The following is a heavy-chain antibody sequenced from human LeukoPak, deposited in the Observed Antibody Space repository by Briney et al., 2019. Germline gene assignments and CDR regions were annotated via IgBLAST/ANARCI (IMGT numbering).Heavy chain of an antibody. D-gene: IGHD3-10*01. CDR2: ISYDGSNK. CDR3: ARDGPITMVRGVTFDY. Sequence: SCKASGGTFSSYAMHWVRQAPGKGLEWVAVISYDGSNKYYADSVKGRFTISRDNSKNTLYLQMNSLRAEDTAVYYCARDGPITMVRGVTFDYWGQGTLVTVSS. J-gene: IGHJ4*02. V-gene: IGHV3-30-3*01. CDR1: GGTFSSYA.